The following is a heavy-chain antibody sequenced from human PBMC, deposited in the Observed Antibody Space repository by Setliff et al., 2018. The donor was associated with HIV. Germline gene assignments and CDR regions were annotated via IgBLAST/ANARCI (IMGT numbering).Heavy chain of an antibody. Sequence: SETLSLTCTVSGVSVSSGGYYWSWIRQHPGKGLEWIGYVYYTGTSYFNPSLKSRITISVDTSKNHFSLKLGFVTAADTAMYYCARGKVLTAVYYYYYMDVWGKGTTVTVSS. V-gene: IGHV4-31*03. CDR3: ARGKVLTAVYYYYYMDV. J-gene: IGHJ6*03. CDR1: GVSVSSGGYY. D-gene: IGHD3-16*01. CDR2: VYYTGTS.